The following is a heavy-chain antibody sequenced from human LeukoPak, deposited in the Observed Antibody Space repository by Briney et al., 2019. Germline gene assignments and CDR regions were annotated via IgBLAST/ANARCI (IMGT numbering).Heavy chain of an antibody. J-gene: IGHJ4*02. CDR3: ARGVNYYDFWSGTPNFDY. D-gene: IGHD3-3*01. Sequence: GGSLRLSCVASGFTFSSYSMNWVRQPPGKGPEWVSYISSDDTTIYYADSVKGRFTISRDNSKNTLYLQMNSLRAEDTAVYYCARGVNYYDFWSGTPNFDYWGQGTLVTVSS. CDR2: ISSDDTTI. CDR1: GFTFSSYS. V-gene: IGHV3-48*01.